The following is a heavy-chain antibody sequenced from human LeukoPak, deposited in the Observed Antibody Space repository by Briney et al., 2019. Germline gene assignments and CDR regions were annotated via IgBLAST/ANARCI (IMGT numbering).Heavy chain of an antibody. CDR2: IYYTGST. CDR1: GGAITNYY. J-gene: IGHJ4*02. V-gene: IGHV4-59*01. CDR3: AREIRDGYNFIDY. Sequence: SETLSLTCGVSGGAITNYYWNWIRQAPGKGLEWLGYIYYTGSTIYNPSVKSRITISLDTSKKQISLKLRSVTAADTAVYYCAREIRDGYNFIDYWGQGTLVTVSS. D-gene: IGHD5-24*01.